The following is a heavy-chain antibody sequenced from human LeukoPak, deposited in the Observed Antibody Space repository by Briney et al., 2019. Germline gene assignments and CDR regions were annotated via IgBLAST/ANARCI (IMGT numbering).Heavy chain of an antibody. CDR1: GYSFSNYW. V-gene: IGHV5-51*01. D-gene: IGHD2-2*01. CDR2: IHPGDSDT. J-gene: IGHJ4*02. Sequence: GESLKISCKGSGYSFSNYWIGWVRRMPGKGLESMGIIHPGDSDTRYSPSFQGQVTISADKSINTAYLQWGSLKASDTAMYYCARHRVLPSGRWYDYWGQGTLVTVSS. CDR3: ARHRVLPSGRWYDY.